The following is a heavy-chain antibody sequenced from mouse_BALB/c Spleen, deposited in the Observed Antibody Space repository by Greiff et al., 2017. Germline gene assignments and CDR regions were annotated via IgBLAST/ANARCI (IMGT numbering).Heavy chain of an antibody. CDR2: IWGGGST. CDR1: GFSLTDYG. D-gene: IGHD1-1*01. J-gene: IGHJ4*01. V-gene: IGHV2-6-5*01. Sequence: VQRVESGPGLVAPSQSLSITCTVSGFSLTDYGVSWIRQPPGKGLEWLGVIWGGGSTYYNSALKSRLSISKDNSKSQVFLKMNSLQTDDTAMYYCVKPPLTTVVGEYYAMDYWGQGTSVTVSS. CDR3: VKPPLTTVVGEYYAMDY.